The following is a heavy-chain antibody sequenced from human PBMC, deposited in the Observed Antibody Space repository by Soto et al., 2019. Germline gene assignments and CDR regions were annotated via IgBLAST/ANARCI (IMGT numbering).Heavy chain of an antibody. CDR1: GFTFSSYR. V-gene: IGHV3-74*01. D-gene: IGHD3-10*01. J-gene: IGHJ6*02. CDR3: AGSGSYRYYGMDV. CDR2: INSDGSST. Sequence: GSLRLSCAASGFTFSSYRMHWVRQAPGKGLVWVSRINSDGSSTSYADSVKGRFTISRDNAKNTLYLQMNSLRAEDTAVYYCAGSGSYRYYGMDVWGQGTTVTVSS.